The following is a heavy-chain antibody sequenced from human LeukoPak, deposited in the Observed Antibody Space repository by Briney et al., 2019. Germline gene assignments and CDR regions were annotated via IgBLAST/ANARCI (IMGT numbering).Heavy chain of an antibody. V-gene: IGHV3-9*01. Sequence: SLRLSCAASGFAFDDYGMHWVRQRPGKGLEGVAGITWNGVGVTYADSVKGRFTISRDNTKNSLFLQMNGLRTEDTAFYYCGRDPGVNFYYYMDVWGTGTTVTVSS. CDR3: GRDPGVNFYYYMDV. D-gene: IGHD1-14*01. CDR1: GFAFDDYG. J-gene: IGHJ6*03. CDR2: ITWNGVGV.